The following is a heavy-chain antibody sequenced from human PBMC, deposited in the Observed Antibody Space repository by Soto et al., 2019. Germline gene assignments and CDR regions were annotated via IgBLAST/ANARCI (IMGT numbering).Heavy chain of an antibody. CDR3: ARSRYGDFLDY. D-gene: IGHD4-17*01. CDR1: RFTFSDYY. J-gene: IGHJ4*02. V-gene: IGHV3-11*06. Sequence: QVQLVESGGGLVKPGGSLRLSCAASRFTFSDYYMSWIRQAPGKGLESVSYISGSSTYTYYADSVRGRFTISRDNAKNSLYLQMNSLRVEDTAIYYCARSRYGDFLDYWGQGTLVTVSS. CDR2: ISGSSTYT.